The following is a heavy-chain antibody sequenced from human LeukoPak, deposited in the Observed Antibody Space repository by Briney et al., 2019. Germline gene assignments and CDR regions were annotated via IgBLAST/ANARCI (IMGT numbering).Heavy chain of an antibody. CDR2: INHSGST. CDR3: ARKLVSRRAAAGRRDY. J-gene: IGHJ4*02. Sequence: PSETLSLTCAVYSGSFSGYYWSWIRQPPGKGLDWIGEINHSGSTNYNPSLKSRVTISVDTSKNQFSLKLSSVTAADTAVYYCARKLVSRRAAAGRRDYWGQGTLVTVSS. V-gene: IGHV4-34*01. CDR1: SGSFSGYY. D-gene: IGHD6-13*01.